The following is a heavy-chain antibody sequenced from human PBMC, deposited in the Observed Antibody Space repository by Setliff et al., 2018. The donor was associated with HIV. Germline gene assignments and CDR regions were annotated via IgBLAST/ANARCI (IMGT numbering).Heavy chain of an antibody. CDR2: IYPGDSDT. CDR3: ARLSRHYSDSANWYVDY. J-gene: IGHJ4*02. Sequence: PGESLKISCKGSGYSFTTYWIGWVRQMPGKGLEWMGIIYPGDSDTRYSPSFQGQVTISADKSISTAYLQWSSLKASDTAMYYCARLSRHYSDSANWYVDYWGQGTLVTVSS. D-gene: IGHD3-22*01. V-gene: IGHV5-51*01. CDR1: GYSFTTYW.